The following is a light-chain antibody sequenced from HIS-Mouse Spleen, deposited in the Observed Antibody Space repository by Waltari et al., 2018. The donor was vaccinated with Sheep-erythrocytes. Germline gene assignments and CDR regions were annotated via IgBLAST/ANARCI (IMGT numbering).Light chain of an antibody. Sequence: QSALTQPRSVSGSPGQSVTISCTGTSSDVGGYNYVSWYQQHPGKAPKLMIYDFSKRPSGVPARFSGSKSGNTASLTISGLQAEDEADYYCFSYAGSYTLVFGGGTKLTVL. J-gene: IGLJ2*01. CDR1: SSDVGGYNY. CDR2: DFS. CDR3: FSYAGSYTLV. V-gene: IGLV2-11*01.